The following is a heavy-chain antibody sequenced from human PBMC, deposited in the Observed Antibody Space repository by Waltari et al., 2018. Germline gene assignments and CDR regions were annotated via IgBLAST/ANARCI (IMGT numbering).Heavy chain of an antibody. CDR2: IYHSGRT. CDR3: ARGGVFYSGFSCFDY. V-gene: IGHV4-30-2*01. CDR1: GGSISSGGYS. J-gene: IGHJ4*02. Sequence: QLQLQESGSGLVKPSQTLSLTCAVSGGSISSGGYSWSWIRQPPGKGLEWIGYIYHSGRTYYNPSLKSRVTISVDRSKNQFSLKLSSVTAADTAVYYCARGGVFYSGFSCFDYWGQGTLVTVSS. D-gene: IGHD5-12*01.